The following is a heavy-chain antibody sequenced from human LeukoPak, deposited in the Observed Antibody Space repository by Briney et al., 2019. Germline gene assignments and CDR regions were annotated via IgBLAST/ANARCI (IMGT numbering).Heavy chain of an antibody. CDR3: ARDLGYDILTGRKAPFFDY. D-gene: IGHD3-9*01. CDR2: IIPIFGTA. Sequence: SVKVSCKASGGTFSSYAISWVRQAPGQGLEWMGRIIPIFGTANYAQKFQGRVTITTDESTSTAYMELSSLRSEDTAVYYCARDLGYDILTGRKAPFFDYWGQGTLVTVSS. CDR1: GGTFSSYA. V-gene: IGHV1-69*05. J-gene: IGHJ4*02.